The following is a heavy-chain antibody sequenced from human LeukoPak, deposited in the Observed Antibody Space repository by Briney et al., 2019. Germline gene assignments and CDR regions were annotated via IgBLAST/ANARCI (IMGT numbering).Heavy chain of an antibody. V-gene: IGHV4-59*05. Sequence: PSETLSLTCTVSDGSINNYYWSWIRQPPGKGLEWIGSIYYSGSTYYNPSLKSRVTISVDTSKNQFSLKLSSVTAADTAVYYCARLDDILTGYYRGPPGYFDYWGQGTLVTVSS. J-gene: IGHJ4*02. CDR1: DGSINNYY. D-gene: IGHD3-9*01. CDR2: IYYSGST. CDR3: ARLDDILTGYYRGPPGYFDY.